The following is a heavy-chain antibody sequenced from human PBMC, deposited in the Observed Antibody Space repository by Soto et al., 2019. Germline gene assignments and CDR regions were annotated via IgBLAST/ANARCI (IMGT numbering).Heavy chain of an antibody. V-gene: IGHV3-72*01. J-gene: IGHJ6*02. CDR2: IRRKANSYTT. CDR1: GLIFSDYH. D-gene: IGHD6-19*01. CDR3: AMLGGWSGGSSGMDV. Sequence: EVQLVESGGGLVQPGGSLRLSCAASGLIFSDYHMDWVRQAPGKGLKWVGRIRRKANSYTTEYAASVKGRFTISRDDSKTSLYLQLNSLKSEDTAVYYCAMLGGWSGGSSGMDVWGQGNTVSVSS.